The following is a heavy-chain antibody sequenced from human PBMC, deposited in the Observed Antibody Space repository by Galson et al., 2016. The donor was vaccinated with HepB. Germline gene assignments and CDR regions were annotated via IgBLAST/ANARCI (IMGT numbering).Heavy chain of an antibody. CDR3: ARDHGSARYGGAFDI. D-gene: IGHD6-19*01. J-gene: IGHJ3*02. CDR2: TYYETRWYN. Sequence: CAISGDSVSSSSAAWNWIRQSPSRGLEWLGRTYYETRWYNDYGVSAKRRISIKPDTSKNQFSLQVYSVTPEDTAVYYCARDHGSARYGGAFDIWGQGTMVTVSS. CDR1: GDSVSSSSAA. V-gene: IGHV6-1*01.